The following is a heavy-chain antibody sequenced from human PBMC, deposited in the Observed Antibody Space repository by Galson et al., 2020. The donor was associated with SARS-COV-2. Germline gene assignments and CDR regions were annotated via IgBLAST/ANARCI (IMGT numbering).Heavy chain of an antibody. CDR2: IYHSGST. D-gene: IGHD2-15*01. CDR1: GGSISSSNW. CDR3: ASNYCSGGSCYGFRAFDI. V-gene: IGHV4-4*02. Sequence: SETLSLTCAVSGGSISSSNWWSWVRQPPGKGLEWIGEIYHSGSTNYNPSLKSRVTISVDKSKNQFSLKLSSVTAADTAVYYCASNYCSGGSCYGFRAFDIWGQGTMVTVSS. J-gene: IGHJ3*02.